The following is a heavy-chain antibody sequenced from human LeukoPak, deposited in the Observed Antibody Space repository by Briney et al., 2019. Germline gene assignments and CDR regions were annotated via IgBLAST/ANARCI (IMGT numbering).Heavy chain of an antibody. Sequence: PSETLSLTCAVYGGPFSGYYWSWIRQPPGKGLEWIGEINHSGSTNYNPSLKSRVTISVDTSKNQFSLKLSSVTAADTAVYYCARGIKGRLWFGEARNPNWFDPWGQGTLVTVSS. CDR1: GGPFSGYY. V-gene: IGHV4-34*01. CDR3: ARGIKGRLWFGEARNPNWFDP. CDR2: INHSGST. J-gene: IGHJ5*02. D-gene: IGHD3-10*01.